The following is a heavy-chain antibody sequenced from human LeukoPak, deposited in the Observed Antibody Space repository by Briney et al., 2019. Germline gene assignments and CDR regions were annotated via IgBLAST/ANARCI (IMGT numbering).Heavy chain of an antibody. CDR1: GGSVNSQNYY. J-gene: IGHJ4*02. V-gene: IGHV4-61*01. Sequence: SETLSLTCTVSGGSVNSQNYYWNWIRQPPGKGLEWIGYIYNNVRTNYNPSLKSRVAIFVDTSTNQFSLRLSSVTAADTAVYYCARGRGILTGCDYWGQGTLVTVSS. CDR2: IYNNVRT. CDR3: ARGRGILTGCDY. D-gene: IGHD3-9*01.